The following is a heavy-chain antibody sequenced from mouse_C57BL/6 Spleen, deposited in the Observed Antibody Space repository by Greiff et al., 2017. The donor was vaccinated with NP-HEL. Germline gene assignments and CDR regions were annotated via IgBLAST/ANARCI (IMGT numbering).Heavy chain of an antibody. CDR3: ARRIPDAMDY. J-gene: IGHJ4*01. V-gene: IGHV1-63*01. Sequence: QVQLKQSGAELVRPGTSVKMSCKASGYTFTNYWIGWAKQRPGHGLEWIGDIYPGGGYTNYNEKFKGKATLTADKSSSTAYMQFSSLTSEDSAIYYCARRIPDAMDYWGQGTSVTVSS. CDR2: IYPGGGYT. CDR1: GYTFTNYW.